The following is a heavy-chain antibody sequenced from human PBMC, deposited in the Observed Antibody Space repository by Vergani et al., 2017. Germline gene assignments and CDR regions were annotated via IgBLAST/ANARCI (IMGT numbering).Heavy chain of an antibody. CDR1: GFTSAGYA. CDR2: ISWNSNSI. J-gene: IGHJ5*02. V-gene: IGHV3-9*02. Sequence: EVQLVESGGTLVKPGGSLRLSCAASGFTSAGYAMHWVRQAPGKGLEWVSGISWNSNSIGYADSVKGRFTISRDNAKNSLYLQMNSLRAEDTALYYCAKXLGTSSGGGWFDPWGQGTLVTVSS. CDR3: AKXLGTSSGGGWFDP. D-gene: IGHD6-6*01.